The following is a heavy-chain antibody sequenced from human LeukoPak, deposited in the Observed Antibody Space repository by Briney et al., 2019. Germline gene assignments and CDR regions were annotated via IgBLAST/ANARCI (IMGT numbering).Heavy chain of an antibody. CDR2: INPIGGTT. D-gene: IGHD4-11*01. Sequence: ASVKVSCKASGDTFANNYDIHWLRQAPGQGLEWMGIINPIGGTTDYPQKFQGRVTMTRDTSTSTVYMELSSLSPEDTAVYYCARQQGLQNLNFDYWGQGALVTVSS. J-gene: IGHJ4*02. V-gene: IGHV1-46*01. CDR3: ARQQGLQNLNFDY. CDR1: GDTFANNY.